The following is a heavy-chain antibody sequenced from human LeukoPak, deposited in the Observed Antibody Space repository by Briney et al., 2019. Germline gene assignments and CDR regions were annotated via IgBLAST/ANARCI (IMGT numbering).Heavy chain of an antibody. Sequence: PGGSLRLSCAASGFTFSRNYMSWVRQAPGKGLEWVSVIYSGGNTYYADSVEGRFTISRDNSKNTLYLQMNSLRAEDTAVYYCARGIGSQLRSGWFDPWGQGTLVTVSS. V-gene: IGHV3-66*01. CDR2: IYSGGNT. CDR1: GFTFSRNY. CDR3: ARGIGSQLRSGWFDP. J-gene: IGHJ5*02. D-gene: IGHD3-3*01.